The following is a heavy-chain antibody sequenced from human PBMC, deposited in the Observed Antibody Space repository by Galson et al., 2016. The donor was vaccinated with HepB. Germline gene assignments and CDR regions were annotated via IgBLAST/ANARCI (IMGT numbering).Heavy chain of an antibody. CDR1: GASISGYY. CDR3: ARDDSGGWYGFHYGMDV. CDR2: IYYSGRT. J-gene: IGHJ6*02. V-gene: IGHV4-59*01. D-gene: IGHD6-19*01. Sequence: ETLSLTCTVSGASISGYYLSWIRQPPGKGLEWIGYIYYSGRTNYNPSLKSRVTISVDTSKNQFSLQLSSVTAADTAVYYCARDDSGGWYGFHYGMDVWGQGTTVTVSS.